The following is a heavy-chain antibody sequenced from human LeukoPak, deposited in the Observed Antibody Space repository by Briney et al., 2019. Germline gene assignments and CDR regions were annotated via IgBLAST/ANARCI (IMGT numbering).Heavy chain of an antibody. V-gene: IGHV1-69*04. D-gene: IGHD1-26*01. CDR2: IIPILGIA. CDR1: GYTFRTYG. J-gene: IGHJ4*02. CDR3: ARGSGSYFSPFDY. Sequence: ASVTVSCKASGYTFRTYGMSWLRQAPGQGLEWMGRIIPILGIANYAQKFQGRVTITADKSTSTAYMELSSLRSEDTAVYYCARGSGSYFSPFDYWGEGTLVTVSS.